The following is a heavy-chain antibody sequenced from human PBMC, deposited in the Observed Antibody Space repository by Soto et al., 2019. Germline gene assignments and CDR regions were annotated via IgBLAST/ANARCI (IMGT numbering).Heavy chain of an antibody. D-gene: IGHD3-16*02. CDR1: GYTFTRYT. CDR2: INPDNGNT. V-gene: IGHV1-3*01. J-gene: IGHJ5*02. CDR3: ARSSGGVFGIIIEGSNWLAP. Sequence: GASVKVSCKASGYTFTRYTMNWVRQAPGQRLEWMGWINPDNGNTKSSQKFQDRVIITRDTSASTAYMDLSSLRSEDTAVYYCARSSGGVFGIIIEGSNWLAPWGQGSLVTVSS.